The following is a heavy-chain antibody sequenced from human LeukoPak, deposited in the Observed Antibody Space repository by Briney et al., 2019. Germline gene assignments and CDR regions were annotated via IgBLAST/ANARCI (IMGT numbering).Heavy chain of an antibody. CDR1: GGSISNYY. Sequence: SETLSLTCTVSGGSISNYYWSWIRQPPGKGLEWIGYIYYTGSTNYNPSLKSRVTTSVDTSKNQFSLKLSSVTAADTAVYYCARGGYSDYDPQNYFDYWGQGTLVTVSS. CDR3: ARGGYSDYDPQNYFDY. J-gene: IGHJ4*02. V-gene: IGHV4-59*01. CDR2: IYYTGST. D-gene: IGHD5-12*01.